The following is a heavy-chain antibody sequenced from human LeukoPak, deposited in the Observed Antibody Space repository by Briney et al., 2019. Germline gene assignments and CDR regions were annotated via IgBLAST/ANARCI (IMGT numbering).Heavy chain of an antibody. Sequence: GGSLRLSCAASGFTFSSYGMHWVRQAPGEGLEWVAVISYDGSNKYYADSVKGRFTISRDNSKNTLYLQMNSLRAEDTAVYYCAKDHGSGSYYNPNWFDPWGQGTLVTVSS. D-gene: IGHD3-10*01. CDR1: GFTFSSYG. V-gene: IGHV3-30*18. CDR2: ISYDGSNK. CDR3: AKDHGSGSYYNPNWFDP. J-gene: IGHJ5*02.